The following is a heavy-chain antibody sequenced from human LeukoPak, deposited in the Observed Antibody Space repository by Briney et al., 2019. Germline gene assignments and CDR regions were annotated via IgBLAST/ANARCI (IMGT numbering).Heavy chain of an antibody. Sequence: SETLSLTCTVSGYSISSGYYWGWIRQPPGKGLEWIGSIYHSGSTYHNPSLKSRVTISVDTSKNQFSLKLSSVTAADTAVYYCARVAVADTEGTGWCDPWGQGTLVTVSS. CDR3: ARVAVADTEGTGWCDP. CDR1: GYSISSGYY. J-gene: IGHJ5*02. V-gene: IGHV4-38-2*02. CDR2: IYHSGST. D-gene: IGHD6-19*01.